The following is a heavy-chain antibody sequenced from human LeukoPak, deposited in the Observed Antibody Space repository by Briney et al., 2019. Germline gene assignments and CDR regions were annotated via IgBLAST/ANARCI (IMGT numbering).Heavy chain of an antibody. V-gene: IGHV3-48*03. J-gene: IGHJ2*01. Sequence: GGSLRLSCAASGFTFSSYEMNWVRQAPGKGLEWVSYISSSGSTIYYADSVKGRFTISRDNAKNSLYLQMNSLRTEDTALYYCAKDMWSRYSSSWLRYFDVWGRGTLVSVSS. CDR1: GFTFSSYE. D-gene: IGHD6-13*01. CDR2: ISSSGSTI. CDR3: AKDMWSRYSSSWLRYFDV.